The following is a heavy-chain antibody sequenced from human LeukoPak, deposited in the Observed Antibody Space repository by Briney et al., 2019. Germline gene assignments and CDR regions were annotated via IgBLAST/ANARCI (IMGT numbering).Heavy chain of an antibody. CDR2: INWNGGST. Sequence: GGSLRLSCAASGFTFDDYGMSWVRQAPGKGLEWVSGINWNGGSTGYADSVKGRFTISRDSSKNTLYLQMNSLRAEDTAVYYCAKQGPGYYMDVWGKGTTVTVSS. V-gene: IGHV3-20*04. D-gene: IGHD1/OR15-1a*01. J-gene: IGHJ6*03. CDR3: AKQGPGYYMDV. CDR1: GFTFDDYG.